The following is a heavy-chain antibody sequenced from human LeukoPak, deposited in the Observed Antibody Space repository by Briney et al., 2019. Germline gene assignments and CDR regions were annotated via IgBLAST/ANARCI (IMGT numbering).Heavy chain of an antibody. V-gene: IGHV3-15*01. CDR2: IKSKTDGGTT. CDR1: GFTFSNAW. Sequence: PGGSLRLSCAAPGFTFSNAWMSWVRQAPGKGLEWVGRIKSKTDGGTTDYATPVKGRFTISRDDSKNTLYLQMNSLKTEDTAVYYCTQTGYSSGWYPPPVDYWGQGTLVTVSS. CDR3: TQTGYSSGWYPPPVDY. J-gene: IGHJ4*02. D-gene: IGHD6-19*01.